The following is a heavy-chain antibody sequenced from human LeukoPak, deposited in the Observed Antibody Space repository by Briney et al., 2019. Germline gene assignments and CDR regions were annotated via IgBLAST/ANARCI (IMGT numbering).Heavy chain of an antibody. Sequence: TLSLTCTVSGGSISSGGYYWSWIRQHPGKGLEWIGYIYYSGSTYYNPSLKSRVTISVDTSKNQFSLKLSSVTAADTAVYYCARLAIYQLTRGSFDYWGQGTLVTVSS. CDR3: ARLAIYQLTRGSFDY. J-gene: IGHJ4*02. CDR2: IYYSGST. V-gene: IGHV4-31*03. CDR1: GGSISSGGYY. D-gene: IGHD2-2*01.